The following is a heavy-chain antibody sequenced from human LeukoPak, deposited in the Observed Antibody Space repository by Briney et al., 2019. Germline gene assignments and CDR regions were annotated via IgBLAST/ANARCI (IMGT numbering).Heavy chain of an antibody. J-gene: IGHJ4*02. CDR3: ASRPWFGQDY. D-gene: IGHD3-10*01. CDR2: ISSTSSFI. V-gene: IGHV3-48*01. Sequence: QPGGPLSFPGVASGSFLIGYAMNWVPRPQGKGLNWVSYISSTSSFIYYADSVKGRFTISRDNSKNTLYLQMNSLRAEDTAVYYCASRPWFGQDYWGQGTLVTVSS. CDR1: GSFLIGYA.